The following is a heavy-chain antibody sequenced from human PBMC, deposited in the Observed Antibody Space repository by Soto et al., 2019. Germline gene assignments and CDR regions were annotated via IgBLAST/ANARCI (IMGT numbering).Heavy chain of an antibody. D-gene: IGHD3-3*01. CDR2: IKQDGSEK. J-gene: IGHJ6*02. V-gene: IGHV3-7*01. Sequence: EVQLAESGGGLVQPGGSLRLSCAASGFTFSSYWMSWVRQAPGKGLEWVANIKQDGSEKYYVDSVKGRFTISRDNAKNSLYLQMNSLRAEDTAVYYCARDTASGYSYYYYYGMDVWGQGTTVTVSS. CDR1: GFTFSSYW. CDR3: ARDTASGYSYYYYYGMDV.